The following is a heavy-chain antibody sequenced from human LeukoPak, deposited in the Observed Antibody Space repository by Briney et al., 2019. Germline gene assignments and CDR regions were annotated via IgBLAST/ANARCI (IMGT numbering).Heavy chain of an antibody. D-gene: IGHD4-17*01. CDR2: IYHSGST. Sequence: SETLSLTCAVYGGSFSGYYWSWIRQPPGKGLEWIGSIYHSGSTYYNPSLKSRVTISVDTSKNQFSLKLSSVTAADTAVYYCARISYGDYPRGYYYYYYMDVWGKGTTVTVSS. CDR1: GGSFSGYY. J-gene: IGHJ6*03. V-gene: IGHV4-34*01. CDR3: ARISYGDYPRGYYYYYYMDV.